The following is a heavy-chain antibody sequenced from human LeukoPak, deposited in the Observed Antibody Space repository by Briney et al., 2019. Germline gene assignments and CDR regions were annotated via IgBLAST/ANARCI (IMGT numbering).Heavy chain of an antibody. CDR2: IYYSGTT. CDR3: AXTYDYTSGGYDY. J-gene: IGHJ4*01. Sequence: PSETLSLTCTVSGGSISSSSYHWGWIRQPPGKGLEWIGSIYYSGTTYYNPSLKSRVTISVDTTKNQFSLKVSSVTAADTAVYYCAXTYDYTSGGYDYWGHGSLVTVSS. CDR1: GGSISSSSYH. V-gene: IGHV4-39*01. D-gene: IGHD6-19*01.